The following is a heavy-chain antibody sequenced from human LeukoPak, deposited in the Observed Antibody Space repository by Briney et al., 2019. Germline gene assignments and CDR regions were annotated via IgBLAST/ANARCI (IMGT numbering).Heavy chain of an antibody. V-gene: IGHV4-30-4*07. D-gene: IGHD3-10*01. CDR1: GGSISSGGYS. CDR3: AGHHPPYYYGSGSYSPYYFDY. J-gene: IGHJ4*02. CDR2: IYYSGST. Sequence: SETLSLTCAVSGGSISSGGYSWSWIRQPPGKGLEWIGYIYYSGSTYYNPSLKSRVTISVDTSKNQFSLKLSSVTAADTAVYYCAGHHPPYYYGSGSYSPYYFDYWGQGTLVTVSS.